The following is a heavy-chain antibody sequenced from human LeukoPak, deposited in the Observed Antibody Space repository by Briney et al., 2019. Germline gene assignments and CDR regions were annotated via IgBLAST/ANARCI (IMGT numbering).Heavy chain of an antibody. CDR2: INHSGST. CDR3: ARRRTLGIAAAGTSLYDY. J-gene: IGHJ4*02. V-gene: IGHV4-34*01. CDR1: GGSFSGYY. Sequence: SETLSLTCAVYGGSFSGYYWSWIRQPPGKGLEWIGEINHSGSTNYNPSLKSRVTISVDTSKNQFSLKLSSVTAADTAVYYCARRRTLGIAAAGTSLYDYWGQGTLVTASS. D-gene: IGHD6-13*01.